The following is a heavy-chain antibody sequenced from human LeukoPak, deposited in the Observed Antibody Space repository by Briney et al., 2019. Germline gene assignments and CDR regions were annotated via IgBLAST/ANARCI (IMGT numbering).Heavy chain of an antibody. CDR1: GYSFNTYW. J-gene: IGHJ4*02. CDR2: IYPGDSDT. D-gene: IGHD2-2*01. CDR3: ARRQGCSSTACPPDY. Sequence: GESLKISCKGSGYSFNTYWIGWVRQMPGKGLEWMGIIYPGDSDTRYSPSFQGQVTMSADKSISTAYLQWSSLKASGTATYYCARRQGCSSTACPPDYWGQGTLVTVSS. V-gene: IGHV5-51*01.